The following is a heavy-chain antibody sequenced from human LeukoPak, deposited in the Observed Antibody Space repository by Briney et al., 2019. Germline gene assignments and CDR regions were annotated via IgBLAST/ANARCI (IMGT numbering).Heavy chain of an antibody. CDR3: AKDQGGGRYYYGMDV. V-gene: IGHV3-30*18. CDR1: GFTFSSYG. J-gene: IGHJ6*02. CDR2: ISYDGSNK. D-gene: IGHD2-15*01. Sequence: PGGSLRLSCAASGFTFSSYGMHWVRQAPGKGLEWVAVISYDGSNKYYADSVKGRFTISRDNSKNTLYLQMNSLRAEDTAVYYCAKDQGGGRYYYGMDVWGQGTTVTVSS.